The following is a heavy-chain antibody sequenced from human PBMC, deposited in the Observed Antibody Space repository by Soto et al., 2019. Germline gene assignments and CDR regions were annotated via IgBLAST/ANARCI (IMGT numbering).Heavy chain of an antibody. CDR3: ARQIAATGTAGTFDY. CDR1: GFTFSSYA. J-gene: IGHJ4*02. D-gene: IGHD6-13*01. V-gene: IGHV3-30*04. Sequence: GGSLRLSCAASGFTFSSYAMHWVRQAPGKGLEWVAVISFDRSIKYYADSVKGLFTISRDNAKNSLYLQMNSLRAEDTFVYYCARQIAATGTAGTFDYWGQGTLVTVSS. CDR2: ISFDRSIK.